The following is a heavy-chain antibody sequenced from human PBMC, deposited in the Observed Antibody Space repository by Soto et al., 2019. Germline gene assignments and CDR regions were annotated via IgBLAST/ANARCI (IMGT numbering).Heavy chain of an antibody. V-gene: IGHV3-23*01. CDR3: AHITGIGH. CDR1: GFTFSSYA. CDR2: ISGSGGST. Sequence: EVQLLESGGGLVQPGGSLRLSCAASGFTFSSYAMSWFRQAPGKGLEWVSAISGSGGSTYYADSVKGRFTISRDNSKNTMYRTMTSLRAEDTAVYYCAHITGIGHWGQGTLVTVAS. J-gene: IGHJ4*02. D-gene: IGHD1-20*01.